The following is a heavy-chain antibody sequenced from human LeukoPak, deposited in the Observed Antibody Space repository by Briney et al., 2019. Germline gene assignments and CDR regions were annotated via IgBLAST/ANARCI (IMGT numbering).Heavy chain of an antibody. CDR3: ARPSSVTNPDY. Sequence: GESLKISCKGSGYSFTSYWIGWVRQMPGKGLEWMWIIYPGDSDTRYSPSFQGQVSISADKSITTAYLQWSSLKASDTAMYYCARPSSVTNPDYWGQGTLVTVSS. CDR2: IYPGDSDT. J-gene: IGHJ4*02. D-gene: IGHD2-21*02. V-gene: IGHV5-51*01. CDR1: GYSFTSYW.